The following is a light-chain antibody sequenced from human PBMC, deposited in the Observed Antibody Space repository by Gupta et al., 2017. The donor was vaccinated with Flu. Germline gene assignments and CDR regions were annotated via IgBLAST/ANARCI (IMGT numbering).Light chain of an antibody. V-gene: IGLV1-44*01. CDR2: SDR. CDR3: AASNDSATRV. Sequence: SSESGINIVSWYQQSPGTAPKLIMYSDRHRPAGVADRFSGSKSGTAASLAISGLQAEEEADYYCAASNDSATRVFGGGTKLTVL. CDR1: SSESGINI. J-gene: IGLJ3*02.